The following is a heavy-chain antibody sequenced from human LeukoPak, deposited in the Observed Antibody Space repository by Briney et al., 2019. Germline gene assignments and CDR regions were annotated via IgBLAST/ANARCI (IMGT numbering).Heavy chain of an antibody. V-gene: IGHV5-51*01. Sequence: GESLKISRKTSGYSFTDYWIGWVRQMPGKGLEWMGFIYPSDSGTRYSPSFQGQVTISADKSISTVYLYWSSLRASDTAIYYCVRAEDYLWEKNCYSYHFDLWGQGTLVTVSS. J-gene: IGHJ4*02. CDR3: VRAEDYLWEKNCYSYHFDL. D-gene: IGHD3-16*01. CDR2: IYPSDSGT. CDR1: GYSFTDYW.